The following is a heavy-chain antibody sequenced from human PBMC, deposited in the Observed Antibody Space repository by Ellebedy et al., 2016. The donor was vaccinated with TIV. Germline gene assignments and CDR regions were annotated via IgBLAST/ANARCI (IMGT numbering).Heavy chain of an antibody. D-gene: IGHD3-22*01. CDR1: GGSISGISYY. J-gene: IGHJ2*01. Sequence: MPSETLSLTCTVSGGSISGISYYWGWIRQPPGKGLEWIGSIYYSGSTYYNPSLKSRVTVSVDTSKNQFSLKLSSVTAADTAVYYCATQPYYYDSSGLNWYFDLWGRGTLVTVSS. CDR2: IYYSGST. CDR3: ATQPYYYDSSGLNWYFDL. V-gene: IGHV4-39*01.